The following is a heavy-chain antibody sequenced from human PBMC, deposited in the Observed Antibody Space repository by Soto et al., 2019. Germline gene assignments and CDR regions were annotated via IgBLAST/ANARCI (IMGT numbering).Heavy chain of an antibody. CDR2: IYWDDDK. Sequence: VSGPTLVNPTQTLTLTCTFSGFSLSTSGVGVGWIRQPPGKALEWLALIYWDDDKRYSPSLKSRLTITKDTSKNQVVLTMTNMDPVDTATYYCALHPPVAVAGTLAYYYMDVWGKGTTVTVSS. J-gene: IGHJ6*03. CDR1: GFSLSTSGVG. V-gene: IGHV2-5*02. D-gene: IGHD6-19*01. CDR3: ALHPPVAVAGTLAYYYMDV.